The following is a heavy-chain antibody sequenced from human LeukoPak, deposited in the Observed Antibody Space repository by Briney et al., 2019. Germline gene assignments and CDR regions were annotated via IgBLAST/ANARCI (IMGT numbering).Heavy chain of an antibody. CDR3: AEAAPYCSSTSCYTNDAFDI. Sequence: GGSLRLSCAASGFTFSSYAMSWVRQAPGKGLEWVSAISGSGGSTYYADSVKGRFTISRDNSKNTLYLQMNSLRAEDTAVYYCAEAAPYCSSTSCYTNDAFDIWGQGTMVTVSS. D-gene: IGHD2-2*02. V-gene: IGHV3-23*01. CDR1: GFTFSSYA. CDR2: ISGSGGST. J-gene: IGHJ3*02.